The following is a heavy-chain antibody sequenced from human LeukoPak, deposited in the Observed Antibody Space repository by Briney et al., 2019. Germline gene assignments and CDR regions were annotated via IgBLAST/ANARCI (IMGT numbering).Heavy chain of an antibody. CDR2: ISSNGGST. J-gene: IGHJ3*02. Sequence: GGSLRLSCAASGFTFSSYATHWVRQAPGKGLEYVSAISSNGGSTYYANSVKGRFTISRDNSKNTLYLQMGSLRAEDMAVYYCARGTYSSGWDDAFDIWGQGTMVTVSS. D-gene: IGHD6-19*01. V-gene: IGHV3-64*01. CDR3: ARGTYSSGWDDAFDI. CDR1: GFTFSSYA.